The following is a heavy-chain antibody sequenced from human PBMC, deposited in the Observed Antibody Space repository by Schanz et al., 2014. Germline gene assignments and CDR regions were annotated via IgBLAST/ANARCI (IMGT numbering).Heavy chain of an antibody. Sequence: QVQLVQSGGEVKKPGASATVSCKASGYTFNNHGISWVRQAPGQGLEWMGWISVYHGHTNYAEKVHGRVTMTTDTATSTAYMELTSLISDDTTVYYCARDRGSYVRGHLGVDWGQGTQVIVSS. CDR3: ARDRGSYVRGHLGVD. J-gene: IGHJ4*02. V-gene: IGHV1-18*01. CDR2: ISVYHGHT. D-gene: IGHD3-22*01. CDR1: GYTFNNHG.